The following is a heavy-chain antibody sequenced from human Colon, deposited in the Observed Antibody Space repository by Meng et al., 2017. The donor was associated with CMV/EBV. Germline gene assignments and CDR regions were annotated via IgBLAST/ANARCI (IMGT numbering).Heavy chain of an antibody. CDR2: INTDNGDT. CDR1: GYTFTSYP. CDR3: ATNAFDY. D-gene: IGHD2-8*01. J-gene: IGHJ4*02. V-gene: IGHV1-3*04. Sequence: YVKISCKASGYTFTSYPMHWGRQAPGQSLEWMGWINTDNGDTRFSQHLQGRVTISTDTSATTAYMELSSLRLDDTAIYYCATNAFDYWGQGTLVTISS.